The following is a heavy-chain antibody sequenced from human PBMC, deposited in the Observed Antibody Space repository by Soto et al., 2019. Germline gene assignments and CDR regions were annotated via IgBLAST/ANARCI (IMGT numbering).Heavy chain of an antibody. J-gene: IGHJ4*02. CDR1: GLRFSTYW. CDR2: IDPDGRVG. D-gene: IGHD7-27*01. Sequence: EGQLLGSGGGLVQPGGSLRLSCVASGLRFSTYWMNWVRQPPGMGLEWVVNIDPDGRVGTYVDSVKGRFTTSRDNAMNSVYLQMNSLRADDTAMYFCAGWGEHDANVWGQGILVTVSA. V-gene: IGHV3-7*03. CDR3: AGWGEHDANV.